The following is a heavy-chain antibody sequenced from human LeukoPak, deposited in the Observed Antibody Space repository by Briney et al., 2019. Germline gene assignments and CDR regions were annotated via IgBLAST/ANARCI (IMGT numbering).Heavy chain of an antibody. CDR3: ARASPTNIVVVVAAPPYYFDY. J-gene: IGHJ4*02. V-gene: IGHV1-18*01. CDR1: GYDFTSVG. D-gene: IGHD2-15*01. CDR2: ISPYNGNT. Sequence: ASVKVSCKASGYDFTSVGITWVRRAPGQGLEWMGWISPYNGNTRYAQKFQGRVAMTTDTSTSTAYMELRSLRSDDTAVYYCARASPTNIVVVVAAPPYYFDYWGQGTLVTVSS.